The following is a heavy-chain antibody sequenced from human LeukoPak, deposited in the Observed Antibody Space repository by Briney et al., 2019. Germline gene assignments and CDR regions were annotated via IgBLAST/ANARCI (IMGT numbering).Heavy chain of an antibody. CDR3: ARSSGWYHRGPDYYYYYMDV. CDR1: GFSFSSYR. CDR2: ISSTSSYI. D-gene: IGHD6-19*01. V-gene: IGHV3-21*01. Sequence: GGSLRLSCAGSGFSFSSYRMHWVRQAPGKGLEWVSSISSTSSYIYYADSVKSRFTISRDNAKNSLYLQMNSLRAEDTAVYYCARSSGWYHRGPDYYYYYMDVWGKGTTVTVS. J-gene: IGHJ6*03.